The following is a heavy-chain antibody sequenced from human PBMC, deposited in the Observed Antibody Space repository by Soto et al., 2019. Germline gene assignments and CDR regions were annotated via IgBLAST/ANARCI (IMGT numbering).Heavy chain of an antibody. J-gene: IGHJ6*03. D-gene: IGHD2-2*01. CDR1: GYTFTSYG. V-gene: IGHV1-18*01. Sequence: ASVKVSCKASGYTFTSYGISWVRQAPGQGLEWMGWISAYNGNTNYAQKLQGRVTMTTDTSTSTAYMELRSLRSDDTAVYYCARDLVPAAMLWGGYMDVWGKGTTVTVSS. CDR2: ISAYNGNT. CDR3: ARDLVPAAMLWGGYMDV.